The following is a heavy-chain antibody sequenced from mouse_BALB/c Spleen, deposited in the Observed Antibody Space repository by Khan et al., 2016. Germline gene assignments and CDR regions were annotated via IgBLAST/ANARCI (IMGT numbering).Heavy chain of an antibody. V-gene: IGHV3-2*02. CDR3: ARSDYGSKDAMDY. Sequence: EVQLQESGPGLVKPSQSLSLTCTVTGYSITSDYAWNWIRQFPGNKLEWMGYISYSGSTSYNPSLKSRISITRDTSNNQFFLQLNSVTSEDTAIYYCARSDYGSKDAMDYWGQGTSVTVSS. D-gene: IGHD1-1*01. J-gene: IGHJ4*01. CDR2: ISYSGST. CDR1: GYSITSDYA.